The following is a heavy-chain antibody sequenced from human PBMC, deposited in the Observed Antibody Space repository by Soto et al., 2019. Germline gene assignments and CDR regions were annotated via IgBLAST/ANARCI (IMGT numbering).Heavy chain of an antibody. CDR1: GGSINNSTYY. D-gene: IGHD3-9*01. Sequence: QLQLQESGPGLVKPSETLSLTCTVSGGSINNSTYYWGWIRQPPGEGLEWIGSIYYSEITYYNPSLKSRVTLSLDTSKNQFSLKLSSVTAADTAVYYCARQLRYFDWLLWGYFDYWGQGTLVTVSS. J-gene: IGHJ4*02. CDR2: IYYSEIT. CDR3: ARQLRYFDWLLWGYFDY. V-gene: IGHV4-39*01.